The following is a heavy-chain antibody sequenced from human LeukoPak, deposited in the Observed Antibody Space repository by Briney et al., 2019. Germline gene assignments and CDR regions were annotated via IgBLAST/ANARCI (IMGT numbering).Heavy chain of an antibody. J-gene: IGHJ5*02. CDR1: GSTFSSYW. D-gene: IGHD2-21*01. Sequence: PGGSLRLSCAASGSTFSSYWMHWVRQVPGKGLVWVSRIYRDGSSTNYADSVKGRFTISRDNVKNTLYLQMNSLRAEDTAVYYCARDRGIGWFDPWGQGTLVTVSS. V-gene: IGHV3-74*01. CDR2: IYRDGSST. CDR3: ARDRGIGWFDP.